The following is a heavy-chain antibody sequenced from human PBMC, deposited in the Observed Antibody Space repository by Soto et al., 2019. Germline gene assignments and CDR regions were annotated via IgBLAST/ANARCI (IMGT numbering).Heavy chain of an antibody. CDR1: GVTFSDHA. CDR3: AILIGRLVPRSPDY. V-gene: IGHV3-23*01. J-gene: IGHJ4*02. CDR2: ISFDGGGT. D-gene: IGHD6-6*01. Sequence: GGSLRLSCAASGVTFSDHAMSWVRQAPGKGLEWVSTISFDGGGTNYADSVKGRFTISRDNSASTLYLQMNSLRVEDTALYYCAILIGRLVPRSPDYWGQGALVPVSS.